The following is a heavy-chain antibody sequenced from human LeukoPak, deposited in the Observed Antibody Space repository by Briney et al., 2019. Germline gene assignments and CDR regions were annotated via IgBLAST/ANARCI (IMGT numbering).Heavy chain of an antibody. CDR3: AKGGCRGPRLPLAY. V-gene: IGHV3-23*01. J-gene: IGHJ4*02. CDR1: GFTFSGSG. Sequence: GGSLRLSCAASGFTFSGSGMSWVRQAPGKGLEWIASSGDSDGSTYYADSVKGRFTISRDNSKNTLYLQMNNLRAEDTAVYYCAKGGCRGPRLPLAYWGQGALVTVSP. CDR2: SGDSDGST. D-gene: IGHD2-15*01.